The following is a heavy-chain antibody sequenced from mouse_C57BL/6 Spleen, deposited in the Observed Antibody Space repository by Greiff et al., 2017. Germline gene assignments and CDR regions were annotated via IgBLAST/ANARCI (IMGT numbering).Heavy chain of an antibody. V-gene: IGHV1-81*01. CDR2: IYPRSGNT. J-gene: IGHJ1*03. CDR3: ARPGLGLWYFDV. D-gene: IGHD4-1*01. Sequence: VKLQESGAELARPGASVKLSCKASGYTFTSYGISWVKQRTGQGLEWIGEIYPRSGNTYYNEKFKGKATLTADKSSSTAYMELRSLTSEDSAVYVSARPGLGLWYFDVWGTGTTVTVSS. CDR1: GYTFTSYG.